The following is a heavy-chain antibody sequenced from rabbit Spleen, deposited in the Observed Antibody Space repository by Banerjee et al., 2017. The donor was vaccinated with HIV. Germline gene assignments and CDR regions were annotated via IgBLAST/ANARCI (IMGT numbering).Heavy chain of an antibody. Sequence: QQQLEESGGGLVKPRGTLTLTCKASGFDFTSTYYMCWVRQAPGKGLELIACIYAGSSGITYYASWAKGRFTISKTSSTTVTLQVTSLTAADTATYFCARGYGSSGADPDLWGQGTLVTVS. CDR1: GFDFTSTYY. D-gene: IGHD1-1*01. V-gene: IGHV1S45*01. CDR2: IYAGSSGIT. CDR3: ARGYGSSGADPDL. J-gene: IGHJ3*01.